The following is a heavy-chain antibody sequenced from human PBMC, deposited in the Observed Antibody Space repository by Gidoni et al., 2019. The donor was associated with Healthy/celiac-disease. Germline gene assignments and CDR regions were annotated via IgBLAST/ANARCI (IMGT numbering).Heavy chain of an antibody. CDR3: ARDESEWELPAEI. CDR1: GGSISSSY. J-gene: IGHJ4*02. D-gene: IGHD1-26*01. CDR2: IYTSGST. Sequence: QVQLQESGPGLVKPSETLSLTCPVSGGSISSSYWSWIRQPAGKGLEWIGRIYTSGSTNYNPSLKSRVTMSVDTSKNQFSLKLSSVTAADTAVYYCARDESEWELPAEIWGQGTLVTVSS. V-gene: IGHV4-4*07.